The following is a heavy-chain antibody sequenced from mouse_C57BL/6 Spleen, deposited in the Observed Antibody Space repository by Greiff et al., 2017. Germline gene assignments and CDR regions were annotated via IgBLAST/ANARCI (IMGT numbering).Heavy chain of an antibody. V-gene: IGHV1-54*01. CDR1: GYAFTNYL. CDR3: ARRWERYFDV. Sequence: QVQLQQSGAELVRPGTSVKVSCKASGYAFTNYLIEWVKQRPGQGLEWIGVINPGSGGTNYNEKFKGKATLTADKSSSTAYMQLSSLTSEDSAVYFCARRWERYFDVWGTGTTVTVSS. CDR2: INPGSGGT. J-gene: IGHJ1*03. D-gene: IGHD1-1*02.